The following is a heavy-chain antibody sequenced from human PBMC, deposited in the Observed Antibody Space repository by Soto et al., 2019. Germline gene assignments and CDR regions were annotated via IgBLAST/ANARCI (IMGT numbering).Heavy chain of an antibody. CDR1: GGTFSSYA. J-gene: IGHJ4*02. V-gene: IGHV1-69*13. CDR3: ARGMYYYDSSGYSHSYYFDY. CDR2: IIPIFGTA. D-gene: IGHD3-22*01. Sequence: SVKVSCKASGGTFSSYAISWVRQAPGQGLEWMGGIIPIFGTANYAQKFQGRVTITADESTSTAYMELSSLRSEDTAVYYCARGMYYYDSSGYSHSYYFDYWGRGTLVTVSS.